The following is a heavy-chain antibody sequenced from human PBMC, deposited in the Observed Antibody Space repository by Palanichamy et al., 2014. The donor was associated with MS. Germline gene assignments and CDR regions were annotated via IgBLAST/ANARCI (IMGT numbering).Heavy chain of an antibody. Sequence: EVQLMESGGGLVQPGGSLRLSCAASGFTFSTYAMSWVRQAPGKGLQWVSTIVGSGDRTYYADSVKGRFTISRDNSKNTVFLQMNSLRGEDTAVYYCAKEGVGVITIVYYYAMDVWGQGTTVTVTS. J-gene: IGHJ6*02. CDR3: AKEGVGVITIVYYYAMDV. V-gene: IGHV3-23*01. D-gene: IGHD3-22*01. CDR2: IVGSGDRT. CDR1: GFTFSTYA.